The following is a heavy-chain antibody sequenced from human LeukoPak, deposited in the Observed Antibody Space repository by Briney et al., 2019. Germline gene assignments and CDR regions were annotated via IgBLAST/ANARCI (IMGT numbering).Heavy chain of an antibody. CDR2: VNQDGSNK. J-gene: IGHJ3*02. V-gene: IGHV3-7*01. D-gene: IGHD3-16*01. CDR3: ARDGPLRIMITSGTHGIDAFDI. CDR1: GFTFSSYS. Sequence: GGSLGLSCAASGFTFSSYSMSWVRQAPGKGLEWVANVNQDGSNKHYADSVKGRFTISRDNAENTLYLQMNSLRTEDTTVYYYARDGPLRIMITSGTHGIDAFDIWGQGTMVTVSS.